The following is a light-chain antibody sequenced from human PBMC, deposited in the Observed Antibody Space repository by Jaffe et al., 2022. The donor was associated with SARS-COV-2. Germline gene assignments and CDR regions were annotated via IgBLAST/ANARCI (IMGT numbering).Light chain of an antibody. CDR3: GTWDSSLSAEV. CDR1: SSNIGSNY. CDR2: DNY. J-gene: IGLJ3*02. Sequence: QSMLTQPPSVSAAPGQKVTISCSGSSSNIGSNYVSWYQQLPGTAPKLLIYDNYKRPSGIPDRFSGSKSGTSATLGITGLQTGDEADYHCGTWDSSLSAEVFGGGTKLTVL. V-gene: IGLV1-51*01.